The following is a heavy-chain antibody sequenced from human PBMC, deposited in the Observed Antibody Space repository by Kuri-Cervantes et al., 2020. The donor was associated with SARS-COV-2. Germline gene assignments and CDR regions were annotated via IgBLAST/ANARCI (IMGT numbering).Heavy chain of an antibody. J-gene: IGHJ6*02. D-gene: IGHD3-22*01. CDR2: IIPIFGTA. V-gene: IGHV1-69*13. CDR1: GGTFSSYA. CDR3: ALHYYDSSDYYYAYYYGMDI. Sequence: SVKVSCKASGGTFSSYAISWVRQAPGQGLEWMGGIIPIFGTANYAQKFQGRVTITADESTSTAYMELSSLRSEDTAVYYCALHYYDSSDYYYAYYYGMDIWGQGTTVTVSS.